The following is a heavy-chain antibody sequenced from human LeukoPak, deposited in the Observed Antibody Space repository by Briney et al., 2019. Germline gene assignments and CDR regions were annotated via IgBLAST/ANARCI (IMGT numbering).Heavy chain of an antibody. D-gene: IGHD3-16*01. J-gene: IGHJ4*02. V-gene: IGHV3-23*01. CDR1: GFTFSSYV. Sequence: GGSLRLSCAASGFTFSSYVMSWVRQAPGKGLEWVSAITGTSISTYYADSVKGRFTISRDNSKTTLYLQMNSLRAEDTAVYYCAKETFGYFDSWGQGTLATVSS. CDR3: AKETFGYFDS. CDR2: ITGTSIST.